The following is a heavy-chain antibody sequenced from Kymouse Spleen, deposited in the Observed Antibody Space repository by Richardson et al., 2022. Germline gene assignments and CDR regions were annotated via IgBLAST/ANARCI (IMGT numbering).Heavy chain of an antibody. D-gene: IGHD3-9*01. J-gene: IGHJ4*02. Sequence: QLQLQESGPGLVKPSETLSLTCTVSGGSISSSSYYWGWIRQPPGKGLEWIGSIYYSGSTYYNPSLKSRVTISVDTSKNQFSLKLSSVTAADTAVYYCARDYDILTGYYKGQSHFDYWGQGTLVTVSS. V-gene: IGHV4-39*01. CDR1: GGSISSSSYY. CDR3: ARDYDILTGYYKGQSHFDY. CDR2: IYYSGST.